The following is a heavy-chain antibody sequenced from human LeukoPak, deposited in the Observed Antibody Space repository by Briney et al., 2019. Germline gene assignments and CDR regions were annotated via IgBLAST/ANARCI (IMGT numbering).Heavy chain of an antibody. Sequence: GGSLRLSCAASGFTFSYYYMIWIRQAPGRGLEWVSYLSSSGSTIYYADPVKGRFTITRDNAKNSLYLQMNSLRDEDTVVYYCARDRESSSWPTFWRRVPSPGGFDPWGQGTMVTVSS. CDR3: ARDRESSSWPTFWRRVPSPGGFDP. D-gene: IGHD6-13*01. J-gene: IGHJ5*02. V-gene: IGHV3-11*01. CDR1: GFTFSYYY. CDR2: LSSSGSTI.